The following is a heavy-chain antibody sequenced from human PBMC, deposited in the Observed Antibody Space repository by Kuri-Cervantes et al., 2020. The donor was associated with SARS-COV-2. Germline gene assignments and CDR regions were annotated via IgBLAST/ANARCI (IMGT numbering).Heavy chain of an antibody. CDR2: IYYSGTT. D-gene: IGHD6-19*01. J-gene: IGHJ6*03. CDR3: ARLRRHNNGWFATGYYMDV. V-gene: IGHV4-39*01. CDR1: GGSIGSSVYY. Sequence: GSLRLSCAVSGGSIGSSVYYWGWIRQPPGKGLEWIGSIYYSGTTYYNPSLKSRVTISVDTSKNQFSLNLSSVTAADTAVYYCARLRRHNNGWFATGYYMDVWGKGTTVTVSS.